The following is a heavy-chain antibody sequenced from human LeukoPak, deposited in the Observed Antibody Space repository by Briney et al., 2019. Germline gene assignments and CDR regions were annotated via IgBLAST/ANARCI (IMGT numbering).Heavy chain of an antibody. CDR2: IYYSGST. CDR1: GGSINSYY. Sequence: SETLSLTCSVSGGSINSYYWTWIRQSPGKGLEWIGHIYYSGSTKYNPSLMSRVTMSADTSKNQFSLRLTSVTAADAAVYYCARYSGSPTWYLDFWGQGALVTVSS. CDR3: ARYSGSPTWYLDF. D-gene: IGHD1-26*01. V-gene: IGHV4-59*08. J-gene: IGHJ4*02.